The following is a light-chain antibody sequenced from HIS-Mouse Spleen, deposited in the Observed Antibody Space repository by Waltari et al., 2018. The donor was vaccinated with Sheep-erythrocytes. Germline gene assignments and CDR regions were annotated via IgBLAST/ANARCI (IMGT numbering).Light chain of an antibody. CDR3: GTWDSSLSAGRV. Sequence: QSVLTQPPSVSAAPGQKVTISCSGSSSNIGNNYVSWYQQLPGTAPKLLIYDNNKRPPGIPARCSGSKSGTSATLGITGLQTGDEADYYCGTWDSSLSAGRVFGGGTKLTVL. CDR1: SSNIGNNY. J-gene: IGLJ3*02. CDR2: DNN. V-gene: IGLV1-51*01.